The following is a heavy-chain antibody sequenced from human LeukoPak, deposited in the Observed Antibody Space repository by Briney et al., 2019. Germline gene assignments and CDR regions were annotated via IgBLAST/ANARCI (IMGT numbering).Heavy chain of an antibody. J-gene: IGHJ3*02. CDR1: GFTFDDYA. Sequence: QPGRSLRLSCAASGFTFDDYAMHWVRQAPGKGLEWVSSISWNSGRIGYADSVKGRFTISRDNAKNCLYLQMNSLRAEDMALYFCAKDIYGTGIQDAFDIWGQGTMVTVSS. D-gene: IGHD1-1*01. CDR3: AKDIYGTGIQDAFDI. V-gene: IGHV3-9*03. CDR2: ISWNSGRI.